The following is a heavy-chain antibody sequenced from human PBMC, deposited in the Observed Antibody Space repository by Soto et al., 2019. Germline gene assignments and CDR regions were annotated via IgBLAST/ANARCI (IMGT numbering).Heavy chain of an antibody. D-gene: IGHD2-15*01. Sequence: ASVKVSCKASGGTFSSYAISWVRQAPGQGLEWMGGIIPIFGTANYAQKFQGRVTITADESTSTAYMELSSLRSEDTAVYYCARNKSRRLRLGYCSGGSCAHWYFDLWGRGTLVTVSS. CDR1: GGTFSSYA. J-gene: IGHJ2*01. CDR2: IIPIFGTA. CDR3: ARNKSRRLRLGYCSGGSCAHWYFDL. V-gene: IGHV1-69*13.